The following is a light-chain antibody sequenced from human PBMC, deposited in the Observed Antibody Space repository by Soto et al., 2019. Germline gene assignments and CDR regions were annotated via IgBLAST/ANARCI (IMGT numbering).Light chain of an antibody. CDR2: DAS. CDR1: QGITNR. V-gene: IGKV1-5*01. J-gene: IGKJ1*01. Sequence: DIQMTQSPSTLSASVGDRVTITCGASQGITNRFAWYKQKPGKAPKVLIYDASSLESGVPSSFSGSASGTEFILTISSLQPDDFATYWCQHYGAMWTFGHGTKVDIK. CDR3: QHYGAMWT.